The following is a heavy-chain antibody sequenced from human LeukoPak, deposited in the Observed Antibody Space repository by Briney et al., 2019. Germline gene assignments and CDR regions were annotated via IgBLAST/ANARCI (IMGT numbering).Heavy chain of an antibody. CDR1: GGSVSSGSYY. V-gene: IGHV4-61*01. CDR3: ARDRIVVVPAAIVSYYYGMDV. J-gene: IGHJ6*02. D-gene: IGHD2-2*01. Sequence: SETLSLTCTVSGGSVSSGSYYWSWIRQPPGKGLGWIGYIYYSGSTNYNPSLKSRVTISVDTSKNQFSLKLSSVTAADTAVYYCARDRIVVVPAAIVSYYYGMDVWGQGTTVTVSS. CDR2: IYYSGST.